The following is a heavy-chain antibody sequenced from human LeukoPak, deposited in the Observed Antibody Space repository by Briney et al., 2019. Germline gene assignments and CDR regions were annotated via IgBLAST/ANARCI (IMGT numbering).Heavy chain of an antibody. CDR1: GYTFTKYG. V-gene: IGHV1-18*01. CDR2: ISAYNGNI. Sequence: ASVEVSCKASGYTFTKYGVSWVRQAPGQGLEWMGWISAYNGNIKYAQRGKGRVMMTTDTSTSTVYMELRSLRSDDTAVYYCARGSGSDAFDIWGQGTMVTVSS. J-gene: IGHJ3*02. CDR3: ARGSGSDAFDI.